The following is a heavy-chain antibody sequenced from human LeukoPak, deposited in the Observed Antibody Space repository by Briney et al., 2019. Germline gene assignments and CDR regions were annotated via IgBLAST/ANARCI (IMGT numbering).Heavy chain of an antibody. CDR3: VRSDYSSSSPPDY. CDR1: GFSFSTYW. D-gene: IGHD6-6*01. V-gene: IGHV3-74*01. Sequence: GGSLRLSCVASGFSFSTYWMHWVRQAPGKGLVWVSRIDNGGTTALYADSVRGRFTISRDNAKNTLYLQMNSQRAEDTAICARVRSDYSSSSPPDYWGQGTPVTVSS. J-gene: IGHJ4*02. CDR2: IDNGGTTA.